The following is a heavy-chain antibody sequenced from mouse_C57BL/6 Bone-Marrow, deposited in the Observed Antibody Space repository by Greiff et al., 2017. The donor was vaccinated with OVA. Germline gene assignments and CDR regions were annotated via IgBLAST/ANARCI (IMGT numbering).Heavy chain of an antibody. D-gene: IGHD1-1*01. CDR3: VWDYYESPSYYAMDY. V-gene: IGHV1-64*01. CDR1: GYTFTSYW. CDR2: IHPNSGST. J-gene: IGHJ4*01. Sequence: QVQLQQPGAELVKPGASVKLSCKASGYTFTSYWMHWVKQRPGQGLEWIGMIHPNSGSTNYNEKFKSKATLTVDKSSSTAYMQLSSLSSEDSAVYYCVWDYYESPSYYAMDYWGQGTSVTVSS.